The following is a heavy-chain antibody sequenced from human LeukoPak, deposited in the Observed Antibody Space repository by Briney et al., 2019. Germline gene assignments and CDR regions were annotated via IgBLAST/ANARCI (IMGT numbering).Heavy chain of an antibody. D-gene: IGHD3-22*01. CDR2: IYYSGST. CDR1: GGSISSSSYY. J-gene: IGHJ4*02. Sequence: PSETLSLTCTVSGGSISSSSYYWGWIRQPPGKGLEWIGCIYYSGSTYYNSSLKSRVTISVDTSKNQFSLKLSSVTAADTAVYYCARRGASKYYYDSSGYYYDWGQGTLVTVSS. V-gene: IGHV4-39*01. CDR3: ARRGASKYYYDSSGYYYD.